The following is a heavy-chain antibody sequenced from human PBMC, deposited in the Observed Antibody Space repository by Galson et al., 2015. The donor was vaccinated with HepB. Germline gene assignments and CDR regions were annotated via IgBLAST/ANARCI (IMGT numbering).Heavy chain of an antibody. CDR1: GFTVSSNY. J-gene: IGHJ4*02. Sequence: SLRLSCAASGFTVSSNYMSWVRQAPGKGLEWVSVIFSGGSTYYADSVKGRFTNSRHSSKNTLYLQMNSLRAEDTAVYYCAYSSSWSHHDYWGQGTLVTVSS. V-gene: IGHV3-53*04. CDR3: AYSSSWSHHDY. D-gene: IGHD6-13*01. CDR2: IFSGGST.